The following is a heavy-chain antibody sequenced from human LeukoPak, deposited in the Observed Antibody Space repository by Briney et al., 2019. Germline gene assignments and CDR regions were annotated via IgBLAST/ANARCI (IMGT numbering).Heavy chain of an antibody. CDR3: TRHELFPAATHYYYYYMDV. Sequence: GGSLRLSCAASGFTFSGSAMHWVRQASGKGLEWVGRIRSKANSYATAYAASVKGRFTISRDDSKNTAYLQMNSLKTEDTAVYYCTRHELFPAATHYYYYYMDVWGKGTTVTVSS. V-gene: IGHV3-73*01. D-gene: IGHD2-2*01. J-gene: IGHJ6*03. CDR2: IRSKANSYAT. CDR1: GFTFSGSA.